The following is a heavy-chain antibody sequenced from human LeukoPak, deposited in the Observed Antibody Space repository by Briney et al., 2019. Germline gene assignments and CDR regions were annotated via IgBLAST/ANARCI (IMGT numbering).Heavy chain of an antibody. D-gene: IGHD7-27*01. V-gene: IGHV3-48*03. CDR2: ISSSGSII. CDR1: GFAFSSYE. Sequence: GGSLRLSCASSGFAFSSYEMNWVRQAPGKGLEWVSYISSSGSIIYYADSAKGRFTISRDNAKNSLFLQMNSLRVEDTAVYYCARTMWGFDYWGQGTLVTVSS. J-gene: IGHJ4*02. CDR3: ARTMWGFDY.